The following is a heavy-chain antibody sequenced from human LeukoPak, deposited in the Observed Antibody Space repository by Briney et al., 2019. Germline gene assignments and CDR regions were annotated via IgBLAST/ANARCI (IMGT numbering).Heavy chain of an antibody. CDR2: IYYSGST. D-gene: IGHD5-18*01. Sequence: PSETLSLTCTVSGGSISSGDYYWSWIRQPPGKGLEWIGYIYYSGSTYYNPSLKSRVTISVDTSKNQFSLKLSSVTAADTAVYYCASQNTAMISRFDYWGQGTLVTVSS. V-gene: IGHV4-30-4*01. CDR3: ASQNTAMISRFDY. CDR1: GGSISSGDYY. J-gene: IGHJ4*02.